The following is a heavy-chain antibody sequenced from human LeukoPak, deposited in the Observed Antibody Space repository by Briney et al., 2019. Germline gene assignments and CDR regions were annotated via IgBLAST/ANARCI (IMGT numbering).Heavy chain of an antibody. CDR2: CYHGGST. V-gene: IGHV4-38-2*02. D-gene: IGHD6-6*01. CDR3: ARAMSIAARLHTIFDY. J-gene: IGHJ4*02. Sequence: SETLSLTCTVSGYSISTGYYWDWIRQPPGKGLEWIGTCYHGGSTYYSPSLKSRVTISVDTSKNQFSLNLTSVTAADTAVYYCARAMSIAARLHTIFDYWGQGTLVTVSS. CDR1: GYSISTGYY.